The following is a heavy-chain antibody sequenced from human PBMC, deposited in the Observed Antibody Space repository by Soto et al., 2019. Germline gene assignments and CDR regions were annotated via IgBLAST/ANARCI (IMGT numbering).Heavy chain of an antibody. V-gene: IGHV4-59*08. CDR3: ARGHYDFWSGYFATIDY. Sequence: PSETLSLTCTVSGGSISSYYWSWIRQPPGKGLEWIGYIYYSGSTNYSPSLKSRVTISVDTSKNQFSLKLSSVTAADAAVYYCARGHYDFWSGYFATIDYWGQGTLVTVSS. D-gene: IGHD3-3*01. J-gene: IGHJ4*02. CDR1: GGSISSYY. CDR2: IYYSGST.